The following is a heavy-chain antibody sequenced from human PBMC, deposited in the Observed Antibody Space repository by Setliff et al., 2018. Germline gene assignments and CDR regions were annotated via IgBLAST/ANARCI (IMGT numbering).Heavy chain of an antibody. V-gene: IGHV1-8*02. CDR1: GYTFSAYD. D-gene: IGHD2-15*01. J-gene: IGHJ6*03. CDR2: MSPQSDNT. CDR3: ARGQPPTPRPYFYHMDV. Sequence: ASVKVSCKASGYTFSAYDFNWVRQAPGQGLEWVGSMSPQSDNTVYAQKFLGRVTMTKNTSISTAYMELSSLRSQDTAVYYCARGQPPTPRPYFYHMDVWGKGTTVTVSS.